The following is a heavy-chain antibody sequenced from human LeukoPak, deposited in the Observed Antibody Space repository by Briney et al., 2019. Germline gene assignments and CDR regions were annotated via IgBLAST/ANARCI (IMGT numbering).Heavy chain of an antibody. J-gene: IGHJ4*02. CDR2: IKQDGSDK. D-gene: IGHD6-13*01. V-gene: IGHV3-7*01. Sequence: GGSLRLSCVASGLTFSSYWMSWVRQAPGRGLEWVANIKQDGSDKYYVDSVKGRFTISRDNAKKSLCLQMNSLRAEDTAVYYCATGQQLGYWGQGTLVTVSS. CDR1: GLTFSSYW. CDR3: ATGQQLGY.